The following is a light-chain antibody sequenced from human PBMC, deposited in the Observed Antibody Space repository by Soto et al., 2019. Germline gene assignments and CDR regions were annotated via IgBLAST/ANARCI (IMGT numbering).Light chain of an antibody. Sequence: ERVLTPSPVAPFMYPGEKATPSCRASQTLRGNLAWYQHKPGQVPRLLIYAVSARATGVPARFSGSGSGTEFTLTISSLQSEDFAIYYCQQYNNWQATFGQGTRLEIK. CDR2: AVS. V-gene: IGKV3-15*01. CDR3: QQYNNWQAT. J-gene: IGKJ5*01. CDR1: QTLRGN.